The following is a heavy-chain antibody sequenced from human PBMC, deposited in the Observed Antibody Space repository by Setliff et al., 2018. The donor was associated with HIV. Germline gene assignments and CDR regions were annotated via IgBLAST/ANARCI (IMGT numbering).Heavy chain of an antibody. J-gene: IGHJ3*02. CDR2: IYTSGNT. V-gene: IGHV4-4*07. D-gene: IGHD6-19*01. CDR1: GGSISSYY. CDR3: ARRNSGWYDAFDI. Sequence: SETLSLTCTVAGGSISSYYWSWIRQPAGKGLEWIGRIYTSGNTNYNPSLKSLKSRVTISVDTSKNQFSLKLSSVTAADTAVYHCARRNSGWYDAFDIWG.